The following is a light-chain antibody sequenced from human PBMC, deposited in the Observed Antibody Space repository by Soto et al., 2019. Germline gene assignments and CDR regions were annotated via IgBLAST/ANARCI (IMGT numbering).Light chain of an antibody. V-gene: IGKV3-15*01. J-gene: IGKJ1*01. Sequence: EIVLTQSPATLSVSPGDSATLSCRASQSVGPNLVWYQQRFGKAPRLLIYHVSTRATGVPARFSGSGSETEFTLTISSMQAEDFAIYYCHQYNNWPSWTFGQGTKVDIK. CDR2: HVS. CDR3: HQYNNWPSWT. CDR1: QSVGPN.